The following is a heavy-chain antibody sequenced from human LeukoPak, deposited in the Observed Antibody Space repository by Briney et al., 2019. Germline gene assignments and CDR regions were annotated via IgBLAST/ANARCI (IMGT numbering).Heavy chain of an antibody. CDR2: ISGSGGST. J-gene: IGHJ6*02. CDR3: AKDVEVFYVLTDFSPYGMDV. D-gene: IGHD2/OR15-2a*01. Sequence: GGSLRLSCAASGFTFSSYAMSWVRQAPGKGLGWVSAISGSGGSTYYADPVKGRFTISRDNSKNTLYLQMNSLRAEDTAVYYCAKDVEVFYVLTDFSPYGMDVWGQGTTVTVSS. CDR1: GFTFSSYA. V-gene: IGHV3-23*01.